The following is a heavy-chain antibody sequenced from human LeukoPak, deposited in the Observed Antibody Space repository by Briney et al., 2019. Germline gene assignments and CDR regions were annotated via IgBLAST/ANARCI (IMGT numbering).Heavy chain of an antibody. V-gene: IGHV4-34*01. CDR1: GGSFSGYY. J-gene: IGHJ4*02. CDR2: INHSGST. Sequence: ASETLSLTCAVYGGSFSGYYWSWIRQPPGKGLEWIGEINHSGSTNYNPSLKSRVTISVDTSKNQFSLKLSSVTAADTAVYYCARQRPRYSSSSLNYFDYWGQGTLVTVSS. D-gene: IGHD6-6*01. CDR3: ARQRPRYSSSSLNYFDY.